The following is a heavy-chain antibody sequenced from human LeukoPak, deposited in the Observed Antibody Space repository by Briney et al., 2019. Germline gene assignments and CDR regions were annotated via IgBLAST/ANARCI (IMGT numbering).Heavy chain of an antibody. J-gene: IGHJ3*02. Sequence: SQTLSLTCTVSGGSLWSFYWSWVRHPAGKGREWIGRLYNNGSTNYSPSLKSRVIMSFAPSKNQFSLKLNSVTAADTAVYYCARDSDYYDSRLDIWGQGTMVTVSS. CDR2: LYNNGST. V-gene: IGHV4-4*07. D-gene: IGHD3-22*01. CDR3: ARDSDYYDSRLDI. CDR1: GGSLWSFY.